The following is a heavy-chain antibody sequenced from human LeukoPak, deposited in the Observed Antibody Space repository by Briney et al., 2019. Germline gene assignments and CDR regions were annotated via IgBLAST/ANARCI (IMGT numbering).Heavy chain of an antibody. CDR2: IYSGGST. CDR1: GFIVNYNY. D-gene: IGHD1-26*01. J-gene: IGHJ5*02. Sequence: GGSLRLSCAASGFIVNYNYMSWVRQAPGKGLEWASVIYSGGSTYYADSVKGRFTISRDNSKNMVYLQMKSLRVEDTAVYYCARVKVGITYWFDPWGQGTLVTVSS. CDR3: ARVKVGITYWFDP. V-gene: IGHV3-66*01.